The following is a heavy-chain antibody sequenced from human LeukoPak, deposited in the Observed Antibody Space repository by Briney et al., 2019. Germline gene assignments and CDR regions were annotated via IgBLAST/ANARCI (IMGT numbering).Heavy chain of an antibody. Sequence: SETLSLTCSVYSGSFSGYYWSWIRQPPGKGLEWIGEINHSVGTNYNPSLKSRVTMSLDTSKNQFSLKLSSVTAADTAVYYCARFKSFYGSGSYEPASFDYWGQGTLVTVSS. J-gene: IGHJ4*02. CDR3: ARFKSFYGSGSYEPASFDY. V-gene: IGHV4-34*01. CDR1: SGSFSGYY. CDR2: INHSVGT. D-gene: IGHD3-10*01.